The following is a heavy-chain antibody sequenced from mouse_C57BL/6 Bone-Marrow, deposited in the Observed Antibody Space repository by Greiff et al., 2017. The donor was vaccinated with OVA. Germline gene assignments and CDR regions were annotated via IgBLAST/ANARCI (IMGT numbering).Heavy chain of an antibody. Sequence: QVTLKVSGPGILQPSQTLSLTCSFSGFSLSTFGMGVGWLRQPSGQGLEWLAHIWWDDDKYYNPALKSRLTISKETSKDQVFLKLAHVDTADTATYYCARIGEATVGYFDVWGTGTTVTVSS. J-gene: IGHJ1*03. CDR2: IWWDDDK. V-gene: IGHV8-8*01. CDR1: GFSLSTFGMG. D-gene: IGHD1-1*01. CDR3: ARIGEATVGYFDV.